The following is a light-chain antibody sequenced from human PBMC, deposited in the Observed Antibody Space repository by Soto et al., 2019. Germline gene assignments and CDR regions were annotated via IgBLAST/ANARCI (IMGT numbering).Light chain of an antibody. CDR3: QQYCSSPLFT. Sequence: EIVLTQSPGTLSLSPGERATLSCRASQSVSSSYLAWYQQKPGQAPRLLIDGASSRATGIPDRFSGSGSGTDFTPTITRLEPEDFAVYYCQQYCSSPLFTFGPGTKVDIK. CDR1: QSVSSSY. J-gene: IGKJ3*01. CDR2: GAS. V-gene: IGKV3-20*01.